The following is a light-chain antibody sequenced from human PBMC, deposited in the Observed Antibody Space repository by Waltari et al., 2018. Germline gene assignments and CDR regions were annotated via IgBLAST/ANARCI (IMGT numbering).Light chain of an antibody. J-gene: IGLJ3*02. V-gene: IGLV8-61*01. CDR3: ALLVGSGIWV. Sequence: QTVVTQEPSVSVSPGGTVTLTCALTSGSVSTHNYPSWYQQTPDQAPRALIYHPDTRPSGVPDRFSGSLVGHNAGLTITGAQAEDDRHFFCALLVGSGIWVFGGGTKLTVL. CDR1: SGSVSTHNY. CDR2: HPD.